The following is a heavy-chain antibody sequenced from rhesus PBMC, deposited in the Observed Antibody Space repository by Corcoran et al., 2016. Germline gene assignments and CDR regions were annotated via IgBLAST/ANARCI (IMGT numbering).Heavy chain of an antibody. CDR2: IYGSGSIT. CDR1: GGSISSSY. D-gene: IGHD4-17*01. V-gene: IGHV4-169*01. CDR3: ARGTPLWLDS. Sequence: QVQLKESGPGPVKPSETLSVTCAISGGSISSSYWTWIRQAPGKGLEWFGYIYGSGSITNYNPALKSLVTLSVDTSKTQFSLKLSSVTAADTAVYYCARGTPLWLDSWGQGVVVTVSS. J-gene: IGHJ6*01.